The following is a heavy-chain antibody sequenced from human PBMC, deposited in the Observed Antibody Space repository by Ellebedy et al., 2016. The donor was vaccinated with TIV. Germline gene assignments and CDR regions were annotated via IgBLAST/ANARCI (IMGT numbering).Heavy chain of an antibody. CDR3: ARRGSYGDYAVQVNSWFDS. D-gene: IGHD4-17*01. J-gene: IGHJ5*01. CDR1: GFNFRSYW. CDR2: IYQDGSVQ. Sequence: GESLKISCVASGFNFRSYWMSWVRQAPGKGLEWVANIYQDGSVQYYLDSVKGRFTISRDNAINSLFLQMNSLRAGDTAVYYCARRGSYGDYAVQVNSWFDSWGRGTLVTVSS. V-gene: IGHV3-7*01.